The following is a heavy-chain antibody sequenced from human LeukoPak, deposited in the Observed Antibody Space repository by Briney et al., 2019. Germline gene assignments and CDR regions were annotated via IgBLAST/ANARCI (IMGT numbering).Heavy chain of an antibody. Sequence: SETLSLTCTVSGGSISSYYWSWIRQPPGKGLEWIGYIYYSGSTNYNPSLKSRVTVSVDTSKNQFSLNLSAVTAADTAVYYCARGGDNWFDPWGQGTLVTVSS. CDR1: GGSISSYY. D-gene: IGHD3-3*01. CDR2: IYYSGST. V-gene: IGHV4-59*01. CDR3: ARGGDNWFDP. J-gene: IGHJ5*02.